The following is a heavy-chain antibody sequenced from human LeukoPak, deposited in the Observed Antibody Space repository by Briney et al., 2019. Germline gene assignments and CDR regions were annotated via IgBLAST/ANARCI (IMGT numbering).Heavy chain of an antibody. J-gene: IGHJ6*03. D-gene: IGHD1-26*01. CDR2: ITSGSYI. V-gene: IGHV3-21*01. CDR3: ARDPYSGSYGNYYYYFMDV. Sequence: GGSLRLSCAASGFTFSSYNMNWVRQAPGKGLEWVSSITSGSYIYYADSVKGRFTISKDNAKNSLYLQMNSLRAEDTAVYYCARDPYSGSYGNYYYYFMDVWGKGTTVTISS. CDR1: GFTFSSYN.